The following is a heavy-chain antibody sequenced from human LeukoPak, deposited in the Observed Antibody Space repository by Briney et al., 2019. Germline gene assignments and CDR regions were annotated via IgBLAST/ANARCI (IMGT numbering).Heavy chain of an antibody. D-gene: IGHD3-10*01. CDR3: ARGPYYYGSGSYSPYYYYYYMDV. V-gene: IGHV4-34*01. CDR1: GGSFSGYY. J-gene: IGHJ6*03. CDR2: INHSGST. Sequence: SETLSLTCAVYGGSFSGYYWSWIRQPPGKGLEWIGEINHSGSTNYNPSPKSRVTISVDTSKNQFSLKLSSVTAADTAVYYCARGPYYYGSGSYSPYYYYYYMDVWGKGTTVTVSS.